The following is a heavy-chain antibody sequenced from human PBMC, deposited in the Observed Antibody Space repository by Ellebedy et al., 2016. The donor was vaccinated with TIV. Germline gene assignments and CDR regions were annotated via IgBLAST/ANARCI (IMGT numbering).Heavy chain of an antibody. V-gene: IGHV3-30*02. CDR3: AKGATDSHSGWPFDFDY. CDR2: IRFDGNHR. CDR1: GFSFSGYG. Sequence: PGGSLRLSCAASGFSFSGYGMHWVRQPPGKGLEWVAFIRFDGNHRYYGDSVKGLFTITRENSKNTLDLQMNSVKHDDTAVYYCAKGATDSHSGWPFDFDYWGQGLLVTVSS. D-gene: IGHD6-19*01. J-gene: IGHJ4*02.